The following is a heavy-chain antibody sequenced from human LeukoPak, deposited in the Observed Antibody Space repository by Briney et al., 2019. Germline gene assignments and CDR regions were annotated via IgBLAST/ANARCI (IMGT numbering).Heavy chain of an antibody. J-gene: IGHJ4*02. D-gene: IGHD3-22*01. CDR3: ARSGGYYDSSELAYFDY. CDR1: GGSFSGYY. Sequence: PSETLSLTCAVYGGSFSGYYWSWIRQPPGKGLEWIGYIYYSGSTNYNPSLKSRVTISVDTSKNQFSLKLSSVTAADTAVYYCARSGGYYDSSELAYFDYWGQGTLVTVSS. V-gene: IGHV4-59*01. CDR2: IYYSGST.